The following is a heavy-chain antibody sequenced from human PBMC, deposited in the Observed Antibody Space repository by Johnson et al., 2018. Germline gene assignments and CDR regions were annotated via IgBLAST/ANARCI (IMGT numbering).Heavy chain of an antibody. CDR2: ISYDGSNK. CDR1: GFTFSSYG. Sequence: QVQLQESGGGVVQPGKSLRLSCAISGFTFSSYGMHWVRQAPGKGLEWVAVISYDGSNKYYADSVKGRFTISRDNSKNTLYLQMNSLRAEDTAVYYCAKDRAYCSSSSCYIVYYGMDVWGQGTTVTVSS. CDR3: AKDRAYCSSSSCYIVYYGMDV. D-gene: IGHD2-2*02. J-gene: IGHJ6*02. V-gene: IGHV3-30*18.